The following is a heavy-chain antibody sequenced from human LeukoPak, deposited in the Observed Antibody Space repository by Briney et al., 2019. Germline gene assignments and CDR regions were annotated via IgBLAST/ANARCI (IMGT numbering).Heavy chain of an antibody. CDR2: ISSNGDNT. CDR1: GFTFSSYS. D-gene: IGHD2-2*01. Sequence: GGSLRLSCAASGFTFSSYSMHWLRQAPGKGLAYVSAISSNGDNTYYAGSVKGRFTISRDNSKNTLYLQMGSLRVEDMGVYYCAREVDRVFDYWGQGNLVTLS. V-gene: IGHV3-64*02. J-gene: IGHJ4*02. CDR3: AREVDRVFDY.